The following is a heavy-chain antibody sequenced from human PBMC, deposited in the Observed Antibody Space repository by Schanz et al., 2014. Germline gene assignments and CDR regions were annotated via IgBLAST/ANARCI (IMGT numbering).Heavy chain of an antibody. CDR2: MNPNSGNP. CDR1: GYTFTSYD. J-gene: IGHJ4*03. CDR3: ARGRTFDY. Sequence: QVQLVQSGAEVKKPGASVKVSCTASGYTFTSYDINWVRQAPGQGLEWLGWMNPNSGNPGFAQKFRGRVTMTRNTSMSTAYIELHILTSEDTAVYYCARGRTFDYWGQGTILTVSS. V-gene: IGHV1-8*01.